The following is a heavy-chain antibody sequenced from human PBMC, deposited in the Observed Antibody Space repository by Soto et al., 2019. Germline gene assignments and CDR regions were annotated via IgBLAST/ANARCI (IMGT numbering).Heavy chain of an antibody. V-gene: IGHV4-39*07. CDR1: GDSISSRSYY. CDR3: AKEDRNYYDSSGYYH. J-gene: IGHJ5*02. Sequence: PSETLSLTCTVTGDSISSRSYYWGWIRQPPGKGLEWIGSIYSSGSTYNNPSLKSRVTISVDTSKNQFSLNLSSVTAADTAVYSCAKEDRNYYDSSGYYHWGQGTLVTVSS. CDR2: IYSSGST. D-gene: IGHD3-22*01.